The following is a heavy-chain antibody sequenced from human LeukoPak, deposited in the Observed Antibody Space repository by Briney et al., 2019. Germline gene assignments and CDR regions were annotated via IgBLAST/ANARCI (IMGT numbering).Heavy chain of an antibody. J-gene: IGHJ6*02. V-gene: IGHV4-4*07. CDR2: VNPYGTR. CDR3: ARDRRPRAVAGAYISYGMDV. Sequence: SETLSQTCSGTGGSTNNYFWSWIGQSAGKGLEWIGRVNPYGTRNYNPSLKSRVTMSVDTSQNLVSLRLTPLTAAATAVYYCARDRRPRAVAGAYISYGMDVWGQGTTVTVSS. D-gene: IGHD6-19*01. CDR1: GGSTNNYF.